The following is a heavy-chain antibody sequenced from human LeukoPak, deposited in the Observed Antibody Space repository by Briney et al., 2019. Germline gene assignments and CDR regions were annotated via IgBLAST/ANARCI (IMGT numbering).Heavy chain of an antibody. D-gene: IGHD6-13*01. CDR3: ARAEYSSSWTLRGLYYYYGMDV. CDR1: GGSISSYY. V-gene: IGHV4-59*01. Sequence: SETLSLTCTVSGGSISSYYWSWIRQPPGKGLEWIGYIYYSGSTNYNPSLKSRVTISVDTSKNQFSLKLSSVTAADTAVYYCARAEYSSSWTLRGLYYYYGMDVWGQGTTVTVSS. J-gene: IGHJ6*02. CDR2: IYYSGST.